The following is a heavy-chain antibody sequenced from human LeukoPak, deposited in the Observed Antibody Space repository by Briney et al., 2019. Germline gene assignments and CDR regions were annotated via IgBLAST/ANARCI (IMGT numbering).Heavy chain of an antibody. CDR1: GGSFSGYY. D-gene: IGHD3-16*02. J-gene: IGHJ6*03. V-gene: IGHV4-34*01. Sequence: SETLSLTCAVYGGSFSGYYWSWIRQPPGKGLEWIGEINHSGSTNYNPSLKSRVTISVDTSKNQFSLKLSSVTAADTAVYCCARGHPQHDYVWGSYRPYYYYYYMDVWGKGTTVTVSS. CDR2: INHSGST. CDR3: ARGHPQHDYVWGSYRPYYYYYYMDV.